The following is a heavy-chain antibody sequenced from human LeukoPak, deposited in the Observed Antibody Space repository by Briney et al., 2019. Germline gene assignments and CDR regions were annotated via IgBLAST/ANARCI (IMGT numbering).Heavy chain of an antibody. Sequence: ASVRVSCKASGYTFTNYEINWVRQPSGQGLEWMGWMNPNSGNTGSAQKFQGRVTMTSNTSISTAYMELSSLRSEDTAVYYCARGLRREQQLLRAFDYWGQGTPVTVSS. J-gene: IGHJ4*02. CDR3: ARGLRREQQLLRAFDY. CDR1: GYTFTNYE. D-gene: IGHD6-13*01. V-gene: IGHV1-8*01. CDR2: MNPNSGNT.